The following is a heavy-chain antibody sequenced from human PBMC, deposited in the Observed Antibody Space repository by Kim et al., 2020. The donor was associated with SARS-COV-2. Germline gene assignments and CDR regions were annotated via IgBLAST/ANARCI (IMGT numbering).Heavy chain of an antibody. CDR3: TTDSRIVGAIGFDY. J-gene: IGHJ4*02. V-gene: IGHV3-15*01. D-gene: IGHD1-26*01. Sequence: AAPVKGRFTISRDDSKNTLYLQMNSLKTEDTAVYYCTTDSRIVGAIGFDYWGQGTLVTVSS.